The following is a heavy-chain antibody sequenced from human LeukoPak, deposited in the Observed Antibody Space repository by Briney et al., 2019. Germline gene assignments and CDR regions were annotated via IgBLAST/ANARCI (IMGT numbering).Heavy chain of an antibody. J-gene: IGHJ3*02. CDR1: GFTFSSYW. D-gene: IGHD4-11*01. CDR3: ARNSRYSFDI. CDR2: IESDGSEK. Sequence: GGSLRLSCAASGFTFSSYWMSWVRQAPGKGLEWVAHIESDGSEKYYVDSVKGRFTISRDNAKNSLYLPMNSLRAEDTAVYYCARNSRYSFDIWGQGTMVTVSS. V-gene: IGHV3-7*04.